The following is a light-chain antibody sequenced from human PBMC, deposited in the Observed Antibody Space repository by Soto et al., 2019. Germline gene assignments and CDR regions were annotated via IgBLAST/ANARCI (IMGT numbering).Light chain of an antibody. V-gene: IGKV1-5*01. CDR3: QQYRSVPPT. CDR2: DAS. J-gene: IGKJ2*01. CDR1: QSISTW. Sequence: DIQMTQSPPTLSASVGDRVTITCRASQSISTWLAWFQQKPGKAPRLLIFDASSLDSGVPSRFSGGGYGTEFSFTIASLQPEHVATYYCQQYRSVPPTFGQGTKVEIK.